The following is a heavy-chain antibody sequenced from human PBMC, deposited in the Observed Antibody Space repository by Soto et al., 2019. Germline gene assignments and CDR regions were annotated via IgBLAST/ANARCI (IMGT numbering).Heavy chain of an antibody. V-gene: IGHV2-5*02. CDR2: IYWDDDT. J-gene: IGHJ3*02. D-gene: IGHD3-10*01. CDR3: APTDYHMVLGRLPLDN. Sequence: QINLKESGPPRVKPTQTLTLTCTFSGFSLSADGMGVGWIRQPPGKPLEWLGNIYWDDDTRYNPSLRSRLSSTKDTSKNQVALILTNMDPVDTATSYGAPTDYHMVLGRLPLDNWGQGRAVSVSS. CDR1: GFSLSADGMG.